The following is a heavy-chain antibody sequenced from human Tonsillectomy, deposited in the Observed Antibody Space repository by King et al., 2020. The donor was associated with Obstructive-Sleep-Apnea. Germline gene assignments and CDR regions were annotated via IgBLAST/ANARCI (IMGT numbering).Heavy chain of an antibody. J-gene: IGHJ5*02. D-gene: IGHD5-18*01. Sequence: QLQESGPGLVKPSQTLSLTCTVSGGSINSGDYYWSWIRQHPGKGLEWIGYIYYSGSSHYNPSLKSRVTISVDTSKNQFSLRLTSVTAADTAVYYCARNPYSYGFVSWFDPWGQGTPVTVSS. CDR2: IYYSGSS. V-gene: IGHV4-31*03. CDR1: GGSINSGDYY. CDR3: ARNPYSYGFVSWFDP.